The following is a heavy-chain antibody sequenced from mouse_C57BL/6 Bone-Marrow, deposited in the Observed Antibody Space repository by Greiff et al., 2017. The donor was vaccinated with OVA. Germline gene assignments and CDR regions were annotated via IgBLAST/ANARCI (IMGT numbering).Heavy chain of an antibody. V-gene: IGHV1-55*01. Sequence: QVQLQQPGAELVKPGASVKMSCKASGYTFTSYWITWVKQRPGQGLEWIGDIYPGSGSTNYNEKFKSKATLTVDTSSSTAYMPLSRLTSEDSAVDDCAREADSSYAMDYWGQGTSVTVSS. D-gene: IGHD3-2*01. CDR3: AREADSSYAMDY. J-gene: IGHJ4*01. CDR1: GYTFTSYW. CDR2: IYPGSGST.